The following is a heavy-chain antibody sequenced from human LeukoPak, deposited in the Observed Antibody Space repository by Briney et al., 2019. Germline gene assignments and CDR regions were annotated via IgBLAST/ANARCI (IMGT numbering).Heavy chain of an antibody. Sequence: GASVKVSCKASGYTFTSHYLHWVRQAPGQGLEWMGIINPSGGSTSYAQKFQGRVTMTRDTSTSTVYMELSSLRSEDTAVYYCARVPVGKVAFDIWGQGTMVTVSS. D-gene: IGHD1-14*01. J-gene: IGHJ3*02. CDR3: ARVPVGKVAFDI. V-gene: IGHV1-46*01. CDR1: GYTFTSHY. CDR2: INPSGGST.